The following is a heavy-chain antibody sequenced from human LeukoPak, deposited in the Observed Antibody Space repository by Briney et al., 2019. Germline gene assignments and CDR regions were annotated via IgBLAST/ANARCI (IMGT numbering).Heavy chain of an antibody. D-gene: IGHD3-10*01. Sequence: SETLSLTCAVCGGSFSGYYWSWIRQPPGKGLEWIGEINHSGSTNYNPSLKSRVTISVDTSKNQFSLKLSSVTAADTAVYYCARGQGRGYYYGMDVWGKGTTVTVSS. CDR3: ARGQGRGYYYGMDV. CDR1: GGSFSGYY. V-gene: IGHV4-34*01. J-gene: IGHJ6*04. CDR2: INHSGST.